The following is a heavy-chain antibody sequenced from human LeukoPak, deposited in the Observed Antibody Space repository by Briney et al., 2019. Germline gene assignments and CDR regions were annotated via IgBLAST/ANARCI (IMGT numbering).Heavy chain of an antibody. V-gene: IGHV4-39*07. D-gene: IGHD5-24*01. CDR2: IYYSGST. CDR3: ARDGWGRWLQFNY. CDR1: GGSISSSSYY. Sequence: SETLSLTCTVSGGSISSSSYYWGWIRQPPGKGLEWIGSIYYSGSTYYNPSLKSRVTISVDTSKNQFSLKLSSVTAADTAVYYCARDGWGRWLQFNYWGQGTLVTVSS. J-gene: IGHJ4*02.